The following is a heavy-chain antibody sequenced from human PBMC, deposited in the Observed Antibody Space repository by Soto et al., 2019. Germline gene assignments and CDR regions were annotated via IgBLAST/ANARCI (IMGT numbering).Heavy chain of an antibody. CDR1: GFTFSDYY. J-gene: IGHJ5*02. D-gene: IGHD3-10*01. CDR2: ISSSGSAI. Sequence: PGGSLRLSCASSGFTFSDYYMSWIRQAPGKGLEWVSYISSSGSAIYYADSVKGRFTISRDNAKNSLYLQMNSLRAEDTAVYYCARDPAILWFGELLYGPNWFDPWGQGTLVTVSS. V-gene: IGHV3-11*01. CDR3: ARDPAILWFGELLYGPNWFDP.